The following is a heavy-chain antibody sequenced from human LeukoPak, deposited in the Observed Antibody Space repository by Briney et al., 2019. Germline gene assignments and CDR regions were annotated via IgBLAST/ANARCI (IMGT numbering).Heavy chain of an antibody. CDR3: AKDRANWAIDD. V-gene: IGHV3-48*01. Sequence: GGSLRLSCAASGFTFSSYSMIWVRQAPGKGLEWVSYISDSSHAIYHADSVKGRFTISRDNAKDSLYLQMNSLRVEDTAVYYCAKDRANWAIDDWGQGTQVTVSS. CDR1: GFTFSSYS. CDR2: ISDSSHAI. J-gene: IGHJ4*02. D-gene: IGHD3-16*01.